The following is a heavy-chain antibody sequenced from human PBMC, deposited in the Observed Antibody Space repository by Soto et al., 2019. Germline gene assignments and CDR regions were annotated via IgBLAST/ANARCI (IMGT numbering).Heavy chain of an antibody. CDR2: ILPLSGTS. V-gene: IGHV1-69*06. CDR3: ARTNPTKYYDYVWGDYRREGMDV. Sequence: SVMVSCKASGVTFSAYAISWVRQAPGQGLEWMGGILPLSGTSNYTQRFQGGVTITADKSTSTAYMELSSLRSDDTAVYYCARTNPTKYYDYVWGDYRREGMDVWGQGTTVTVSS. J-gene: IGHJ6*02. D-gene: IGHD3-16*02. CDR1: GVTFSAYA.